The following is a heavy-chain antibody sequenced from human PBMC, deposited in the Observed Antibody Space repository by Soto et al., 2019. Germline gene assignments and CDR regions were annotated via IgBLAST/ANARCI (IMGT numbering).Heavy chain of an antibody. Sequence: ASVKVSCKTSGYTFTNDVVDWVRQAPGQGLEWMGWINSGNGNTKYSEKFQGRVTITRDTSASTAYMELNSLTSEDTAVYYCARGLTIFGVVIGYWGQGTLVTVYS. V-gene: IGHV1-3*01. D-gene: IGHD3-3*01. J-gene: IGHJ4*02. CDR3: ARGLTIFGVVIGY. CDR1: GYTFTNDV. CDR2: INSGNGNT.